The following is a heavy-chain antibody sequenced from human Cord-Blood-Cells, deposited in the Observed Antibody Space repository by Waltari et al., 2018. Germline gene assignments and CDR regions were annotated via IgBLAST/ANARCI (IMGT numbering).Heavy chain of an antibody. Sequence: QVQLQESGPGLVKPSETLSLTCTVSGGPISRYYWSWIRQPPGKGLEWIGYIYYSGSTNYNPSLKSRVTISVDTSKNQFSLKLSSVTAADTAVYYCARNFGDYWGQGTLVTVSS. J-gene: IGHJ4*02. CDR1: GGPISRYY. D-gene: IGHD3-16*01. V-gene: IGHV4-59*01. CDR3: ARNFGDY. CDR2: IYYSGST.